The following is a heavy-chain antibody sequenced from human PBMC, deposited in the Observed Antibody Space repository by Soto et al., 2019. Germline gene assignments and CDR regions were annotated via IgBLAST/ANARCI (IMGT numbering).Heavy chain of an antibody. J-gene: IGHJ4*02. V-gene: IGHV3-53*01. Sequence: PGGSLRLSCAASGFTVSSHYMSWVRQAPGKGLEWVSVIYSGGSTYYADSVKGRFTISRANSKNTLYLQMNCLRAEDTAVYYCARFSGHDSSGYRPDTDYSGQGTLVTVSS. CDR3: ARFSGHDSSGYRPDTDY. CDR2: IYSGGST. D-gene: IGHD3-22*01. CDR1: GFTVSSHY.